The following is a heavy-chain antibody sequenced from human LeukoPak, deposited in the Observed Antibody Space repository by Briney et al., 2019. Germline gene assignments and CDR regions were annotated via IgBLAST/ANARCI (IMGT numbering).Heavy chain of an antibody. CDR2: ISASGDRT. CDR3: AREPPAAGSI. V-gene: IGHV3-23*01. D-gene: IGHD6-13*01. J-gene: IGHJ3*02. CDR1: GFTFNKYA. Sequence: GGSLRLSCAVSGFTFNKYAMSWVRQAPGKGPEWVSTISASGDRTYYADSVKGRFTISRDNSKNTLYLQMNSLRAEDTAVYYCAREPPAAGSIWGQGTMVTVSS.